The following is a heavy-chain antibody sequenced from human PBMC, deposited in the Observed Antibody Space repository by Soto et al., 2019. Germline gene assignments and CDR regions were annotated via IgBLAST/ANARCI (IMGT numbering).Heavy chain of an antibody. CDR3: ARHLSSWFSVDP. Sequence: EVQLVQSGAEVKKPGESLRISCKGSGYSFTSYWISWVRQMPGKGLEWMGRIDPSDSYTNYSPSFQGHVTISADKSISTAYLEWSSLKASDTAMYYCARHLSSWFSVDPWGQGTLVTVSS. D-gene: IGHD6-13*01. CDR2: IDPSDSYT. V-gene: IGHV5-10-1*03. CDR1: GYSFTSYW. J-gene: IGHJ5*02.